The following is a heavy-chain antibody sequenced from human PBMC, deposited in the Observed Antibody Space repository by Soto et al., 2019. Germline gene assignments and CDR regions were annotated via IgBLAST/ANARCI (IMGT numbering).Heavy chain of an antibody. CDR3: ATVGYCSSTSCQTRYYYYGMDV. Sequence: GGSLRLSCAASGFTFSDYSMNWVRQAPGKGLEWVSYISRSGSDIYYADSVKGRFTISRDNAKNSLFLQMNSLRAEDTAVYYCATVGYCSSTSCQTRYYYYGMDVWGQGTTVTVSS. CDR1: GFTFSDYS. CDR2: ISRSGSDI. J-gene: IGHJ6*02. V-gene: IGHV3-11*01. D-gene: IGHD2-2*03.